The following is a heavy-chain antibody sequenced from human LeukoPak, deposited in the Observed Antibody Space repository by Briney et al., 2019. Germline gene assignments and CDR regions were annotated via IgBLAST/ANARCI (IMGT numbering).Heavy chain of an antibody. CDR2: INHSGST. CDR1: GGSFSGYY. V-gene: IGHV4-34*01. J-gene: IGHJ5*02. Sequence: PSETLSLTCAVYGGSFSGYYWSWIRQPPGKGLEWIGEINHSGSTNYNPSLKSRVTISVDTSKNQFSLKLSSVTAADTAVYYYARPSRGYSYGRNWFDPWGQGTLVTVSS. D-gene: IGHD5-18*01. CDR3: ARPSRGYSYGRNWFDP.